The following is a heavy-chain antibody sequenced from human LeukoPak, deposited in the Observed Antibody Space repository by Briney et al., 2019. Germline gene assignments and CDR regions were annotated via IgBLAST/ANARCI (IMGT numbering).Heavy chain of an antibody. V-gene: IGHV3-23*01. CDR1: GFTFSSYA. CDR2: ISGSGGST. CDR3: ARHITMVRGVITRPDWFFDL. Sequence: GGSLRLSCAASGFTFSSYAVSWVRQAPGKGLEWVSGISGSGGSTYYADSVKGRFTISRDNSKNTLYLQMNSLRAEDTAVYYCARHITMVRGVITRPDWFFDLWGRGTLVTVSS. D-gene: IGHD3-10*01. J-gene: IGHJ2*01.